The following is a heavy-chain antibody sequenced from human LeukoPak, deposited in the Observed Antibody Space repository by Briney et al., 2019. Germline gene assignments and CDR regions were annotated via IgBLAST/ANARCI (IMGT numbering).Heavy chain of an antibody. D-gene: IGHD4-17*01. V-gene: IGHV4-38-2*02. CDR3: ARVSYGDTSFDY. J-gene: IGHJ4*02. CDR1: GYSISSGYY. CDR2: IYHSGSN. Sequence: SETLSLTCTVSGYSISSGYYWGWSRPPPGEGLGWGGSIYHSGSNYYNPSLKSRATISVDTSKNQFSLKLSSVTAAEKAGYYCARVSYGDTSFDYWGQGTLVTASS.